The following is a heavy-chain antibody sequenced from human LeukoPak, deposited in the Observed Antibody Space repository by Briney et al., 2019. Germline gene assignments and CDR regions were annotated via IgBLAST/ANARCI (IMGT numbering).Heavy chain of an antibody. CDR3: ARGYYFGSGSDYTHYFDY. Sequence: ASVKVSCKASGYAFPRYGISWVRQAPGQGLEWMGWISGYNGNTNYAQKFQGRVTVTTDTSTSTAYMELRSLRSDDTAVYFCARGYYFGSGSDYTHYFDYWGQGTLVTVSS. CDR1: GYAFPRYG. CDR2: ISGYNGNT. D-gene: IGHD3-10*01. J-gene: IGHJ4*02. V-gene: IGHV1-18*01.